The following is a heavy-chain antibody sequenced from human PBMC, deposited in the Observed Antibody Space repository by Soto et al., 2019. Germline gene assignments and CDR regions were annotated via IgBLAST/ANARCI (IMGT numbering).Heavy chain of an antibody. D-gene: IGHD3-22*01. Sequence: ASVKVSCKASGYTFTNYYMHWVRQAPGQGLEWMGIINPSGGATSYAQKFQGRVTMTRDTSTSTVYMELSSLRSEDTAVYYCARVHYYESSGYYGGLGPDAFDIRAQRTTVTVSS. CDR2: INPSGGAT. CDR1: GYTFTNYY. J-gene: IGHJ3*02. V-gene: IGHV1-46*01. CDR3: ARVHYYESSGYYGGLGPDAFDI.